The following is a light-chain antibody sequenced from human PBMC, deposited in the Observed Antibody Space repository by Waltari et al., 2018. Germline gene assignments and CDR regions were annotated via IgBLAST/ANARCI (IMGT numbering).Light chain of an antibody. V-gene: IGLV3-1*01. CDR3: QAWDRTTFYV. Sequence: SSELTQPPSLSVSPGHTASITCSGNSLGDKFASWYQQKPGQSPLLVIYQDNRRPSGIPERFSASNSGNTATLTISGTQPLDEADYYCQAWDRTTFYVFGTGTKVTVL. CDR1: SLGDKF. J-gene: IGLJ1*01. CDR2: QDN.